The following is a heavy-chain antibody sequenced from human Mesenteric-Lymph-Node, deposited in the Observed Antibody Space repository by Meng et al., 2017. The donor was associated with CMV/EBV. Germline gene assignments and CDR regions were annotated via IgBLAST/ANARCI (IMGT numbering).Heavy chain of an antibody. CDR3: ARGSDIPVNNY. CDR2: INHNGVP. J-gene: IGHJ4*02. CDR1: GGSFSGYY. Sequence: QVQLQQWGAGLLKPSETLSLTCAVYGGSFSGYYWSWIRQPPGKGLEWIGEINHNGVPNYNPSLKSLVTISLDRSKNQFSLKLSSVTAEDTAVYYCARGSDIPVNNYWGQGTLVTVSS. V-gene: IGHV4-34*01. D-gene: IGHD2-15*01.